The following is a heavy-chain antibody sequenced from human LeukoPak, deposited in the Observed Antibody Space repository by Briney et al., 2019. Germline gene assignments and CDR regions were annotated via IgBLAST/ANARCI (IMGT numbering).Heavy chain of an antibody. CDR1: GGSFSGYY. J-gene: IGHJ4*02. Sequence: SETLSLTCAVYGGSFSGYYWSWIRQPPGKGLEWIGEINHGGSTNYNPSLKSRVTISVDTSKNQFSLKLSSVTAADTAVYYCARTPSSGSHFDYWGQGTLVTVPS. D-gene: IGHD1-26*01. V-gene: IGHV4-34*01. CDR2: INHGGST. CDR3: ARTPSSGSHFDY.